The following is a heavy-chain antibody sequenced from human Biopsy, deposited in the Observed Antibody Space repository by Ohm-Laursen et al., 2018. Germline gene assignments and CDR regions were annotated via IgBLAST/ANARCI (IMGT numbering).Heavy chain of an antibody. V-gene: IGHV4-61*08. J-gene: IGHJ6*02. CDR3: ARDSGILNYGNFKYYHYYGMDV. CDR1: GGSISSGGSY. CDR2: IYFTGST. Sequence: SDTLSLTCPVSGGSISSGGSYWSWIRQRPGKGLEWIGYIYFTGSTNYNPSLKSRVTISVDTSKNQFSLRLSSVTAADTAVYYCARDSGILNYGNFKYYHYYGMDVWGQGTKVTVSS. D-gene: IGHD4-11*01.